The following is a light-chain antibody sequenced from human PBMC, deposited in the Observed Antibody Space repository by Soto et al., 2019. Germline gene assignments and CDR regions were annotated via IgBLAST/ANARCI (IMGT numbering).Light chain of an antibody. CDR3: QQYDRSPKT. J-gene: IGKJ1*01. CDR1: QSVSSSY. CDR2: GAS. V-gene: IGKV3-20*01. Sequence: EIVLTQSPGTLSLSPGERATLSFRASQSVSSSYLAWYQQKPGQAPRLLIYGASSRATGIPDRFSGTGSGTDFTLTISRLEPEDFAVYYCQQYDRSPKTFGQGTKV.